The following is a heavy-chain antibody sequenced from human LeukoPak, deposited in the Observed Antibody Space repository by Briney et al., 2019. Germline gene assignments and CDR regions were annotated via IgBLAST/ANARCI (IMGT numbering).Heavy chain of an antibody. J-gene: IGHJ4*02. CDR3: ARDRGVTEQWLVLLDY. CDR1: GFTFSSYA. V-gene: IGHV3-30-3*01. D-gene: IGHD6-19*01. Sequence: GGSLRLSCAASGFTFSSYAMRWVRQAPGKGLEWVAVISYDGSNKYYADSVKGRFTISRDNSKNTLYLQMNSLRAEDTAVYYCARDRGVTEQWLVLLDYWGQGTLVTVSS. CDR2: ISYDGSNK.